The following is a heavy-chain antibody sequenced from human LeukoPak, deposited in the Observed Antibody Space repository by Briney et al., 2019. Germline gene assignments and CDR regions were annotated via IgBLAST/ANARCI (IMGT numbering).Heavy chain of an antibody. V-gene: IGHV5-51*01. CDR2: IYPADSDT. Sequence: GESLKISCKGSGYSFTNYWIGWVRQMPGKGLEWMGIIYPADSDTRYSPSFQGQVTISADKSINTAYVQWSSLKASDTALYYCAKDSNDYGDYVPFDLWGRGTLVTVSS. CDR3: AKDSNDYGDYVPFDL. D-gene: IGHD4-17*01. CDR1: GYSFTNYW. J-gene: IGHJ2*01.